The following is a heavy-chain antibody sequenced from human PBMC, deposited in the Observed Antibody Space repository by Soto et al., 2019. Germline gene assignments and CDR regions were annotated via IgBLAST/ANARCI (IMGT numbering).Heavy chain of an antibody. D-gene: IGHD4-17*01. CDR1: GFSFNNYA. J-gene: IGHJ4*02. V-gene: IGHV3-23*01. CDR3: AKESLPEHYGDTLFDY. CDR2: SSAGGRA. Sequence: EVQLLESGGALVRPGGSLRLSCAASGFSFNNYALSWVRQAPGKGLEWVSTSSAGGRAYYAASVQGRFTIARDSSQDTVHLQISDLRPEDTAVYYCAKESLPEHYGDTLFDYWGQGARVTVSS.